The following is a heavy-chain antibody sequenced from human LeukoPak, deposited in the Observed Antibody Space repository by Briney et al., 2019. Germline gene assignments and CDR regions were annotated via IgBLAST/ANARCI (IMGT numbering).Heavy chain of an antibody. V-gene: IGHV1-2*02. CDR1: GYTFIGYY. Sequence: ASVKVSCKASGYTFIGYYMHWVRQAPGQGLEWMGWINPNSGGTNYAQKFQGRVTMTRDTSISTAYMELSSLRSEDTAVYYCARVRIPVAGTLDPWGQGTLVTVSS. CDR2: INPNSGGT. J-gene: IGHJ5*02. D-gene: IGHD6-19*01. CDR3: ARVRIPVAGTLDP.